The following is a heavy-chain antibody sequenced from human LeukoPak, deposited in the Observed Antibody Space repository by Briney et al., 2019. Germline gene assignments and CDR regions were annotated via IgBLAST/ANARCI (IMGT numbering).Heavy chain of an antibody. Sequence: PGGSLRLSCAASGFTFSGSAMHWVRQASGKGLEWVGRIRSKANSYATAYPASVKGSFTISRDDSKNTAYLQVNSLKTEDTAVYYCTSVLPGYSSGWFDWGQGTLVTVSS. CDR1: GFTFSGSA. V-gene: IGHV3-73*01. CDR2: IRSKANSYAT. D-gene: IGHD6-19*01. J-gene: IGHJ4*02. CDR3: TSVLPGYSSGWFD.